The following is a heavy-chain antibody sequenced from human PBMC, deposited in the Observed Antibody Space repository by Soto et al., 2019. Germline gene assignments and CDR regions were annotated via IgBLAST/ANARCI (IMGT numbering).Heavy chain of an antibody. CDR3: ATTRGLAVGGSFDH. CDR1: GDSISRRSSY. V-gene: IGHV4-39*01. J-gene: IGHJ5*02. Sequence: KTSETLSLTCTVSGDSISRRSSYWGWIRQPPGKGLEWVATFFSGNTYYNPSLKSRVTMSVDTSNNQFSLKLRSVAAPDTAIYYCATTRGLAVGGSFDHWGQGTLVTVSS. CDR2: FFSGNT. D-gene: IGHD6-19*01.